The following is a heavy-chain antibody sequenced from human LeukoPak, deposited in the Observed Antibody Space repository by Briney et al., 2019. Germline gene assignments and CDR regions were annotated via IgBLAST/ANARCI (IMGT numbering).Heavy chain of an antibody. Sequence: GGSLRLSCAASGFTFSSYGMHWVRQAPGKGLEWVAVIWYDGSNKYYADSVKGRFTISRDNSKNTLYLQMNSLRAEDTAVYYCARGLGYGDTTFWGQGTLVTVSS. V-gene: IGHV3-33*01. CDR2: IWYDGSNK. CDR3: ARGLGYGDTTF. D-gene: IGHD4-17*01. J-gene: IGHJ4*02. CDR1: GFTFSSYG.